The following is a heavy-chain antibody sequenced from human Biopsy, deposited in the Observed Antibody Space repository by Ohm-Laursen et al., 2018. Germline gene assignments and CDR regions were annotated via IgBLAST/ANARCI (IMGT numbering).Heavy chain of an antibody. D-gene: IGHD3-9*01. Sequence: ASVKVSCKTSGYTFTGYFLHWVRQVPGQRLWWRGAINPNRGTTKIAENFQGSVTMNRDTSITTVYLDLTRLAYDDTAVYFCAKGQDLTAGAEYFQYWGQGALITVSS. CDR1: GYTFTGYF. V-gene: IGHV1-2*04. J-gene: IGHJ1*01. CDR3: AKGQDLTAGAEYFQY. CDR2: INPNRGTT.